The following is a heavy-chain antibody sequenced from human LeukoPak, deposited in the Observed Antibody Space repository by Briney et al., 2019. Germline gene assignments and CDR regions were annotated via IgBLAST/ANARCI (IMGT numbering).Heavy chain of an antibody. CDR1: GGSISSSPYY. CDR2: TSYSGST. V-gene: IGHV4-39*01. CDR3: ARARDGHINNWFDP. J-gene: IGHJ5*02. Sequence: SETLSLTCTVSGGSISSSPYYWGWIRQPPGKGLEWIGRTSYSGSTYYSPSLTSRVTISVDTSKNQFSLKLSSVTAADTAVYYCARARDGHINNWFDPWGQGTLVTVSS. D-gene: IGHD5-24*01.